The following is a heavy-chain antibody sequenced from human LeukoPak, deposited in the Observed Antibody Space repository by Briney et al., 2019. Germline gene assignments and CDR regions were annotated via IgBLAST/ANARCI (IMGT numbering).Heavy chain of an antibody. D-gene: IGHD3-10*01. J-gene: IGHJ5*02. CDR3: ARDKDYYGSGTKDWFDP. V-gene: IGHV1-18*01. Sequence: AASVKVSCKASGYTFTSYGISWVRQAPGQGLEWMGWISAYNGNTNYAQKLQGRVTMTTDTSTSTAYMELRSLRSDDTAVYYCARDKDYYGSGTKDWFDPWGQGTLVTVSS. CDR1: GYTFTSYG. CDR2: ISAYNGNT.